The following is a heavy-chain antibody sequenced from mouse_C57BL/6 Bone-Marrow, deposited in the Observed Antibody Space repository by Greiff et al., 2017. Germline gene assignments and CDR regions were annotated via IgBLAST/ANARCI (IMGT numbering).Heavy chain of an antibody. V-gene: IGHV1-72*01. CDR1: GYTFTSYW. CDR2: IDPNSGGT. CDR3: AREGYGNYLFAY. J-gene: IGHJ3*01. D-gene: IGHD2-10*02. Sequence: QVHVKQPGAELVKPGASVKLSCKASGYTFTSYWMHWVKQRPGRGLEWIGRIDPNSGGTKYNEKFKSKATLTVDKPSSTAYMQLSSLTSEDSAVYYCAREGYGNYLFAYWGQGTLVTFSA.